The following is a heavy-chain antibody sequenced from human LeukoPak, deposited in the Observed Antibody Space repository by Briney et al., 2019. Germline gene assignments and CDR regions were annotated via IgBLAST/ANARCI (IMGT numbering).Heavy chain of an antibody. V-gene: IGHV3-23*01. D-gene: IGHD6-13*01. Sequence: GGSLRLSCAASGFTLSSFAMSWVRQAPGKGLEWVSAISGSGGSTYYADSVKGRFTISRDNSKNTLYLQMNSLRAEDTAVYYCATPEGIAAAGQNFDYWGQGTLVTVSS. J-gene: IGHJ4*02. CDR2: ISGSGGST. CDR1: GFTLSSFA. CDR3: ATPEGIAAAGQNFDY.